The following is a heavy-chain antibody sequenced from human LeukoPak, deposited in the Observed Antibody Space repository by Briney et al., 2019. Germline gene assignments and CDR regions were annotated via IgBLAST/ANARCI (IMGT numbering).Heavy chain of an antibody. D-gene: IGHD3-22*01. J-gene: IGHJ3*02. CDR2: INHSGST. Sequence: SETLSLTCAVYGGSFSGYYWSWIRQPPGKGLEWIGEINHSGSTNYNPSLKSRVTISVDTSKNQFSLKLSSVTAADTAVYYCATGADYDSSGYTDFDIWGQGTMVSVSS. CDR1: GGSFSGYY. CDR3: ATGADYDSSGYTDFDI. V-gene: IGHV4-34*01.